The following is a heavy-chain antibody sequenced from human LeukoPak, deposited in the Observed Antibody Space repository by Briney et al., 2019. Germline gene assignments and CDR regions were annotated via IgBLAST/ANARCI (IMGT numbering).Heavy chain of an antibody. V-gene: IGHV4-59*01. CDR1: GGSISSYY. CDR2: IYYSGST. D-gene: IGHD6-19*01. J-gene: IGHJ4*02. CDR3: ARVITSSGWYYFDY. Sequence: PSETLSLTCTVSGGSISSYYWSWIRQPPGKGLEWIGYIYYSGSTNYSPSLKSRVTISVDTSKNQFSLKLSSVTAADTAVYYCARVITSSGWYYFDYWGQGTLVTVSS.